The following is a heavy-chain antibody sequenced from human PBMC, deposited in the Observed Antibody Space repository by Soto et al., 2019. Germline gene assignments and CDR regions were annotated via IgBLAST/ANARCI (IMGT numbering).Heavy chain of an antibody. Sequence: GASVKVSCKASGFTFTSSAVHWVRQARGQRLEWIGWIVVGSGNTNYAQKLQERVTITRDMSTSTAYMELSSLRSEDTAVYYCAADGYCSGGSCYSRDYYYYGMDVWGQGTTVTVSS. CDR2: IVVGSGNT. V-gene: IGHV1-58*01. J-gene: IGHJ6*02. CDR1: GFTFTSSA. D-gene: IGHD2-15*01. CDR3: AADGYCSGGSCYSRDYYYYGMDV.